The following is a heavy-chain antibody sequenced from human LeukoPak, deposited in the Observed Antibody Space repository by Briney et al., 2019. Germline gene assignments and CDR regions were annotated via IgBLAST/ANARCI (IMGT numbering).Heavy chain of an antibody. CDR1: GGSFSGYY. V-gene: IGHV4-34*01. J-gene: IGHJ4*02. Sequence: PSETLSLTCAVYGGSFSGYYWSWIRQPPGKGLEWIGEINHSGSTNYNPSLKSRVTISVDTSKNQSSLKLSSVIAADTAVYYCARIVATLWGPDNWGQGTLVTVSS. D-gene: IGHD5-12*01. CDR3: ARIVATLWGPDN. CDR2: INHSGST.